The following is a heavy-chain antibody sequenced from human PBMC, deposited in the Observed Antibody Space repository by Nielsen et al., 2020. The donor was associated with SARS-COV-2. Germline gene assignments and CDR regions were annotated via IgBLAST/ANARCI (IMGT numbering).Heavy chain of an antibody. CDR2: ISGSGGST. CDR1: GFTFSSYA. J-gene: IGHJ4*02. Sequence: GGSLRLSCAASGFTFSSYAMSWVRQAPGKGLEWVSAISGSGGSTYYADSVKGRFTISRDNSKNTLYLQMNSLRAEDTAVYYCAKGSEIIVGATNDYWGQGTLVTVSS. V-gene: IGHV3-23*01. D-gene: IGHD1-26*01. CDR3: AKGSEIIVGATNDY.